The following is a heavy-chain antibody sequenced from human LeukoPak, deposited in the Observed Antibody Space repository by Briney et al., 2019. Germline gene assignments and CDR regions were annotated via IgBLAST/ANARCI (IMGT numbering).Heavy chain of an antibody. CDR3: AKEGPFAFDY. CDR2: ISSSSSYI. V-gene: IGHV3-21*04. Sequence: SGGSLRLSCAASGFTFDDYGMNWVRQAPGKGLEWVSSISSSSSYIYYADSVKGRFTISRDNAKSSLYLQMNSLRAEDTAVYYCAKEGPFAFDYWGQGTLVTVSS. J-gene: IGHJ4*02. CDR1: GFTFDDYG. D-gene: IGHD2-21*01.